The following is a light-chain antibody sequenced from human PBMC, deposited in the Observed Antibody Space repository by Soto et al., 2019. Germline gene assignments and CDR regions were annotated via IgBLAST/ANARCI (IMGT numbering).Light chain of an antibody. CDR2: GAS. Sequence: EIVLTQSPGTLSLSPGERATLSCRASQSVSSSYLAWYQQKPGQAPRLLIYGASGRATGIPDRFSGSGSGTDFTLTISRLEPEDFAVYYFQQYDSSPVTFGQGAKVEIK. V-gene: IGKV3-20*01. CDR1: QSVSSSY. J-gene: IGKJ1*01. CDR3: QQYDSSPVT.